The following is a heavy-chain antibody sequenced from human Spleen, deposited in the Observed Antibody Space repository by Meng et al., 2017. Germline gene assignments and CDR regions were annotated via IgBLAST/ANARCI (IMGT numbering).Heavy chain of an antibody. CDR3: ARGRRSGSYYDY. CDR2: ISGSGGST. Sequence: GESLKISCAASGFTFSSYAMSWVRQAPGKGLEWVSAISGSGGSTYYADSVKGRFTISRHNSNNTLYLHMNFLRPEDTAVYYCARGRRSGSYYDYWGQGTLVTVSS. V-gene: IGHV3-23*01. CDR1: GFTFSSYA. J-gene: IGHJ4*02. D-gene: IGHD3-10*01.